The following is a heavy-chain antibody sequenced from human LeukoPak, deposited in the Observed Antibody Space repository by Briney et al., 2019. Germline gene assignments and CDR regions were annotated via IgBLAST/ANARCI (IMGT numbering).Heavy chain of an antibody. Sequence: GRSLRLSCAASGFTFSSYGMHWVRQAPGKGLEWVAVISYDGSNKYYADSVMGRFTISRDNSKNTLYLQMNSLRAEDTAVYYCARDREFPDYWGQGTLVTVSS. D-gene: IGHD3-10*01. V-gene: IGHV3-30*03. CDR2: ISYDGSNK. CDR3: ARDREFPDY. CDR1: GFTFSSYG. J-gene: IGHJ4*02.